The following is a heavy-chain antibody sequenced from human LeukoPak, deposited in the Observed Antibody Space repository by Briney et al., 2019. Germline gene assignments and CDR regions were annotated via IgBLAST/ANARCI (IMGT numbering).Heavy chain of an antibody. J-gene: IGHJ5*02. CDR1: GGSISSGDYY. Sequence: PWETLTLTCTVSGGSISSGDYYWSRIPQPPGQGLEWIGYSYYSGSTYYNPSLKSRVTISVDTSKNQFSLKLSSVTAANTAVYYCAIANYDSSGYYQRLSWFDPWGQGTLVTVSS. V-gene: IGHV4-30-4*01. D-gene: IGHD3-22*01. CDR2: SYYSGST. CDR3: AIANYDSSGYYQRLSWFDP.